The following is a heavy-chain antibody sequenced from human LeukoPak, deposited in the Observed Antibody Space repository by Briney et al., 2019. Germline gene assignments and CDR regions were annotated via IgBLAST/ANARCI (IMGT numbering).Heavy chain of an antibody. Sequence: GGSLRLSCAASGFTFSSYGMHWVRQAPGKGLEWVAFIRYDGSNKYYADSVKGRFTISRDNSKNTLYLQMNSLRAEDTAVYYCARDGLAVAGTHYFDYWGQGTLVTVSS. J-gene: IGHJ4*02. D-gene: IGHD6-19*01. CDR2: IRYDGSNK. CDR1: GFTFSSYG. CDR3: ARDGLAVAGTHYFDY. V-gene: IGHV3-30*02.